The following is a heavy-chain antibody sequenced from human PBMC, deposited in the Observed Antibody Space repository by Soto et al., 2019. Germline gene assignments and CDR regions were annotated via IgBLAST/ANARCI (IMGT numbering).Heavy chain of an antibody. Sequence: PGGSLRLSCAASGLTFSIYTMSWVRQAPGKGLEWVSSISSSSVYISYTDSVKGRFTIARDNAKNSLYLQINSLRAEDTAVYYCVRDAPAPDSYNWNPFDSWGQGTLVTVSS. J-gene: IGHJ4*02. D-gene: IGHD1-1*01. CDR3: VRDAPAPDSYNWNPFDS. CDR1: GLTFSIYT. V-gene: IGHV3-21*01. CDR2: ISSSSVYI.